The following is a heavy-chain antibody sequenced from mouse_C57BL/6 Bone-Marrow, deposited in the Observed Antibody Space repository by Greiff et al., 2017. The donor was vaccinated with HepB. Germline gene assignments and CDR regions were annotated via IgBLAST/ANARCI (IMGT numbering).Heavy chain of an antibody. CDR3: GYYAMDY. J-gene: IGHJ4*01. Sequence: VQLQQSGPELVKPGASVKISCKASGYTFTDYYMNWVKQSHGKSLEWIGDINPNNGGTSYNQKFKGKATLTVDKSSSTAYMELRSLTSEDSAVYYCGYYAMDYWGQGTSVTVSS. CDR2: INPNNGGT. CDR1: GYTFTDYY. V-gene: IGHV1-26*01.